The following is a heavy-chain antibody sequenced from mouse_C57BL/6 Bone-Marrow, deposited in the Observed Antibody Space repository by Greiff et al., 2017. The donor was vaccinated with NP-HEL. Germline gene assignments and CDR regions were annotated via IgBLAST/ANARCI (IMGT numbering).Heavy chain of an antibody. Sequence: EVKVVESGGGLVKPGGSLKLSCAASGFTFSSYAMSWVRQTPEKRLEWVATISDGGSYTYYPDNVKGRFTISRDNAKNNLYLQLSHLKSEDTAMYYCAGDRSGYYLYYFDYWGQGTTLTVSS. CDR3: AGDRSGYYLYYFDY. CDR1: GFTFSSYA. CDR2: ISDGGSYT. V-gene: IGHV5-4*01. J-gene: IGHJ2*01. D-gene: IGHD2-3*01.